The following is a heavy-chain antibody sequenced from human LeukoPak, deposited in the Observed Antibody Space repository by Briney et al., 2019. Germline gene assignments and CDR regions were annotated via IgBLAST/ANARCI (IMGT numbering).Heavy chain of an antibody. J-gene: IGHJ4*02. CDR3: ASPPPLGPISGHFDY. CDR2: IYYSGST. CDR1: GFTFSNAW. Sequence: PGGSLRLSCAASGFTFSNAWMSRIRQPPGKGLEWIGSIYYSGSTYYNSSLKSRVTISVDTSKNQFSLKLSSVTAADTAVYYCASPPPLGPISGHFDYWGQGTLVTVSS. D-gene: IGHD2-15*01. V-gene: IGHV4-39*01.